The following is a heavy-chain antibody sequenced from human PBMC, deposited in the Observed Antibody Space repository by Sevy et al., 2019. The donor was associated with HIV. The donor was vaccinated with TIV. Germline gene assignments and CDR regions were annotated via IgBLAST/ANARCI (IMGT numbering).Heavy chain of an antibody. D-gene: IGHD3-9*01. V-gene: IGHV3-49*04. J-gene: IGHJ4*02. CDR1: GFTFGDYA. CDR3: TRVAGYYDISTGYYPKGYYFDY. CDR2: IRSKAYGGKT. Sequence: GGSLRLSCTASGFTFGDYAMSWVRQAPGKGLEWVGFIRSKAYGGKTEYAASVKGRFTISRDDSKSIAYLQMISLKTEDTAVYYCTRVAGYYDISTGYYPKGYYFDYWGQGTLVTVSS.